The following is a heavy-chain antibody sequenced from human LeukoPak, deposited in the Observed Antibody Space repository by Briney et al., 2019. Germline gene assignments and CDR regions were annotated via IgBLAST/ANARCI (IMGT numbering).Heavy chain of an antibody. D-gene: IGHD3-16*02. J-gene: IGHJ4*02. Sequence: PGGSLRLSCAASGFTFSSYDMNWVRQAPGKGLEWVSSISSSSSYIYYADSVKGRFTISRDNAKNSLYLQMNSLRAEDTAVYYCARDLRIWGSYRYTIFDYWGQGTLVTVSS. CDR2: ISSSSSYI. CDR1: GFTFSSYD. V-gene: IGHV3-21*01. CDR3: ARDLRIWGSYRYTIFDY.